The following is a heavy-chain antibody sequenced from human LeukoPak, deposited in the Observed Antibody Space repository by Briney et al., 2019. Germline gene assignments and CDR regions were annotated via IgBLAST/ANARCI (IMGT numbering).Heavy chain of an antibody. CDR1: GYTFTSYD. J-gene: IGHJ5*02. V-gene: IGHV1-8*03. CDR3: ARARLSSPNWFDP. Sequence: ASVEVSCKASGYTFTSYDINWVRQATGQGLEWMGWMNPNSGNTGYAQKFQGRVTITRNTSISTAYMELSSLRSEDTAVYYCARARLSSPNWFDPWGQGTLVTVSS. CDR2: MNPNSGNT. D-gene: IGHD2-15*01.